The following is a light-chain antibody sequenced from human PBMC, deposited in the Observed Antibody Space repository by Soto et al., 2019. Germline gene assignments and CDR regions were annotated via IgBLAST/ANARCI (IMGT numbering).Light chain of an antibody. Sequence: EIVLTQSPATLSLSAWEIATLSCGASQSVSSYLAWYQQKPGQAPRLLIYDASNRATGIPARFSGSGSGTDFTLTISSLEPEDFAVYYCQQRSNWPLTFGPGTKVDIK. V-gene: IGKV3-11*01. CDR2: DAS. CDR1: QSVSSY. J-gene: IGKJ3*01. CDR3: QQRSNWPLT.